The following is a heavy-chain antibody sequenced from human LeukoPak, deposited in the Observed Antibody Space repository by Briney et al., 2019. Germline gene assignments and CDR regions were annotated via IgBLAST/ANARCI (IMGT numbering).Heavy chain of an antibody. J-gene: IGHJ4*02. V-gene: IGHV1-18*01. Sequence: ASVKVSCKASGYTFTSYGISWVRQAPGQGLEWMGWISAYNGNTNYAQKLQGRVTMTTDTSMSTAYMELRSLRSEDTAVYYCERAWGYSSSSEIVSGFDYWGQGILVTVSS. D-gene: IGHD6-6*01. CDR3: ERAWGYSSSSEIVSGFDY. CDR2: ISAYNGNT. CDR1: GYTFTSYG.